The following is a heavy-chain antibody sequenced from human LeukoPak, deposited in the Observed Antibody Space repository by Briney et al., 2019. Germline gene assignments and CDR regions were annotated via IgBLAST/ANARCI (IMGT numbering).Heavy chain of an antibody. V-gene: IGHV4-34*01. D-gene: IGHD1-26*01. J-gene: IGHJ4*02. CDR3: ARADAVGATNFDY. CDR2: INHSGST. CDR1: GGSFSGYY. Sequence: KPSETLSLTCAVYGGSFSGYYWSWIRQPPGKGLEWIGEINHSGSTNHNPSLKSRVTISVDTSKNQFSLKLSSVTAADTAVYYCARADAVGATNFDYWGQGTLVTVSS.